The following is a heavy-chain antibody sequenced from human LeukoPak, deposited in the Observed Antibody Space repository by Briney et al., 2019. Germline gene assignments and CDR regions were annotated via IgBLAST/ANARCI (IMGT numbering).Heavy chain of an antibody. V-gene: IGHV1-24*01. D-gene: IGHD3-22*01. J-gene: IGHJ4*02. Sequence: ASVKVSCKASGYSLTELSIHWVRQAPGKGLEWMGGSDPEDGETIYAQKFQDRVTMTEDTSTDTAYMELSSLRSEDTAVYYCEAHYYDSSGYSDYWGQGTLVTVSS. CDR1: GYSLTELS. CDR3: EAHYYDSSGYSDY. CDR2: SDPEDGET.